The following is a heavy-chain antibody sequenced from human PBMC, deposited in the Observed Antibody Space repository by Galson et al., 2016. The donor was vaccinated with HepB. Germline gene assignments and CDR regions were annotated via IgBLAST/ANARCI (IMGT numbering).Heavy chain of an antibody. Sequence: SLRLSCAASGFTFSTHAMSWVRQAPGKGLEWVSAISGTGERRDYADSVKGRFTISRDNLKNTVHLQMDSLRAEDTALYYCATSNSYGYVHWGQGALVTVSS. D-gene: IGHD5-18*01. CDR1: GFTFSTHA. CDR3: ATSNSYGYVH. CDR2: ISGTGERR. V-gene: IGHV3-23*01. J-gene: IGHJ4*02.